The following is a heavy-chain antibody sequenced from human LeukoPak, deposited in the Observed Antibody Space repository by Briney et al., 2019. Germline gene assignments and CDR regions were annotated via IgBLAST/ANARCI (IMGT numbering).Heavy chain of an antibody. V-gene: IGHV4-31*03. J-gene: IGHJ4*02. D-gene: IGHD3-10*01. Sequence: PSNTLSLTCTVSGGSISSGGYYWSWIRQHPGKGLEWIGYIYYSGSTYYNPSLKSRVTISVDTSKNQFSLKLSSVTAADTAVYYCARLWRYYYGSGSYYKAPYFDYWGQGTLVTVSS. CDR2: IYYSGST. CDR1: GGSISSGGYY. CDR3: ARLWRYYYGSGSYYKAPYFDY.